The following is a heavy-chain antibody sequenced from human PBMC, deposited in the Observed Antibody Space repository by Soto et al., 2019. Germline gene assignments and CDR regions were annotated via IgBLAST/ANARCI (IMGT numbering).Heavy chain of an antibody. CDR3: ARVRYRSTYYNYGMDV. J-gene: IGHJ6*02. V-gene: IGHV4-30-4*01. CDR1: GGSISSGDYY. Sequence: PSETLSLTCTVSGGSISSGDYYWRWIRQPPGKGLEWIGYIYYSGSTYYNPSLKSRVTISVDTPQNQFSLKLSSVTAADTAVYYCARVRYRSTYYNYGMDVWGQGNRVTVSS. CDR2: IYYSGST. D-gene: IGHD6-13*01.